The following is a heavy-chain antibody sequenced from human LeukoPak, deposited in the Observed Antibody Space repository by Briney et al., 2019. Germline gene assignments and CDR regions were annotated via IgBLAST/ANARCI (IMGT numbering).Heavy chain of an antibody. J-gene: IGHJ4*02. Sequence: PGGSLRLSCAASGFTFSSYEMNWVRQAPGKGLEWVANIKQDGSEKYYVDSVKGRFTISRDNAKNSLYLQMNSLRAEDTAVYYCARVLHDRYSGSYYGDYWGQGTLVTVSS. D-gene: IGHD1-26*01. CDR1: GFTFSSYE. V-gene: IGHV3-7*01. CDR2: IKQDGSEK. CDR3: ARVLHDRYSGSYYGDY.